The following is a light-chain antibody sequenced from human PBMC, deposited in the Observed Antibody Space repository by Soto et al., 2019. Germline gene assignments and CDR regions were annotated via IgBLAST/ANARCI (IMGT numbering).Light chain of an antibody. J-gene: IGLJ3*02. V-gene: IGLV1-40*01. CDR3: QSYDSSLSGWV. CDR2: GNS. CDR1: SSNIGAGYN. Sequence: QSVLTQPPSVSGAPGQRVTISCTGSSSNIGAGYNVHWYQQLPGTAPKLLIYGNSNRPSGVPDRFAGSKSGTSASLAITGLQAVDVADYYCQSYDSSLSGWVFGGGTQLTFL.